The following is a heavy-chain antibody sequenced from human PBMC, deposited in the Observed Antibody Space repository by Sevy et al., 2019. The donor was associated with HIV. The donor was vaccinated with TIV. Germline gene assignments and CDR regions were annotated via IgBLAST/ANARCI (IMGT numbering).Heavy chain of an antibody. CDR3: AGGRYDSSGSFDAFDI. D-gene: IGHD3-22*01. CDR2: IYGSGGTT. J-gene: IGHJ3*02. CDR1: GFTFRSYA. V-gene: IGHV3-23*01. Sequence: GGSLRLSCAASGFTFRSYAMNWVRQAPGKGLEWVSTIYGSGGTTYYADSVKGRFIISRDNSENTLYLQMNSLRAEDTAVYFCAGGRYDSSGSFDAFDIWGQGTMVTVSS.